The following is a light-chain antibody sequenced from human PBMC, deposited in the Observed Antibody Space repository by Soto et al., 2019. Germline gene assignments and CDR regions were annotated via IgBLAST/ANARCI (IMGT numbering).Light chain of an antibody. CDR3: QQYNNWPPYT. J-gene: IGKJ2*01. CDR2: DGS. CDR1: ESVSSS. Sequence: EILMTQSPATLSVSPGERATLSCRASESVSSSLAWYQQKPGQAPRLLMYDGSTRATGIPARFSGSGSGTEFTLTISSLQSEDFAVYYCQQYNNWPPYTFGQGTKLEIK. V-gene: IGKV3-15*01.